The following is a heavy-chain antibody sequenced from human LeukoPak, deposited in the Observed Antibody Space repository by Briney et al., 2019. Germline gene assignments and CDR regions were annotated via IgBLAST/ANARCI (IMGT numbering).Heavy chain of an antibody. J-gene: IGHJ4*02. CDR1: GGSIGSGGYY. V-gene: IGHV4-31*03. CDR2: IYYSGST. CDR3: ARATISRGGGLDY. D-gene: IGHD3-3*01. Sequence: SETLSLTCTVSGGSIGSGGYYWSWIRQHPGKGLEWIGYIYYSGSTYYNPSLKSRVTISVDTSKNQFSLKLSSVTAADTAVYYCARATISRGGGLDYWGQGTLVTVSS.